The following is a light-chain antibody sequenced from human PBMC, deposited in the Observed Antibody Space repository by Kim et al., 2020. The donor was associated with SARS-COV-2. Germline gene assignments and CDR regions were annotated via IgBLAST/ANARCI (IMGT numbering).Light chain of an antibody. CDR1: QGLRNF. J-gene: IGKJ4*01. CDR3: QKYNSAPPLT. Sequence: SVGDRVTITCRASQGLRNFLAWYQQKPGKAPRLLIYAASTLQSGVPSRFSGSGSGTDFTLPISRLQPEDVATYYCQKYNSAPPLTFGGGTKVDIK. V-gene: IGKV1-27*01. CDR2: AAS.